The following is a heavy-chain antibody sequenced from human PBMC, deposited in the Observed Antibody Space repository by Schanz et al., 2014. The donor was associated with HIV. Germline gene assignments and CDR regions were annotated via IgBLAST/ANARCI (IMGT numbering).Heavy chain of an antibody. D-gene: IGHD1-20*01. V-gene: IGHV3-21*05. Sequence: VQLVESGGGVVQPGRSLRLSCAASGFIFSTYAMHWVRQAPGKGLEWVSYISSGSSHIYNADSVKGRFTISRDNVRNTLYLQMNSLRAEDTGVYYCVRGPGYNMHLDYWGQGTLVTVSS. J-gene: IGHJ4*02. CDR3: VRGPGYNMHLDY. CDR1: GFIFSTYA. CDR2: ISSGSSHI.